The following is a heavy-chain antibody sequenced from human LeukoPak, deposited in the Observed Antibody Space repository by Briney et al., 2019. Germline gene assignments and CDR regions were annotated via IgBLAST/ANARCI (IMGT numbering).Heavy chain of an antibody. CDR2: IYYSGST. D-gene: IGHD6-13*01. Sequence: PSETLSLTCTVSGGSISSYYWSWIGQPPGKGLEWIGYIYYSGSTNYNPSLKNRVTISVDTSKNQFSLKLSSVTAADTAVYYCARHQGIAAAGVYYYYGMDVWGQGTTVTVSS. CDR1: GGSISSYY. V-gene: IGHV4-59*08. CDR3: ARHQGIAAAGVYYYYGMDV. J-gene: IGHJ6*02.